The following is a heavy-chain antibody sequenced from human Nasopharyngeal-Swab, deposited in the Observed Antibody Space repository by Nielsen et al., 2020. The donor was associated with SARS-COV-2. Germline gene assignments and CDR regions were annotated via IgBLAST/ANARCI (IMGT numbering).Heavy chain of an antibody. CDR1: GFTFSSYG. Sequence: GGSLRLSCAASGFTFSSYGMHWVRQAPGKGLEWVAVISYDGSNKYYADSVKGRFTISRDNSKNTLYLQMNSLRAEDTAVYYCAKGDYYGSGSQKWGFDYWGQGTLVTVSS. D-gene: IGHD3-10*01. V-gene: IGHV3-30*18. CDR2: ISYDGSNK. CDR3: AKGDYYGSGSQKWGFDY. J-gene: IGHJ4*02.